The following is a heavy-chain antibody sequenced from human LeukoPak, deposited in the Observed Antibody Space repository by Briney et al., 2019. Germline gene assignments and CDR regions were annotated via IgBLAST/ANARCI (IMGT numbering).Heavy chain of an antibody. CDR3: AKERRRYFDD. V-gene: IGHV3-43*01. CDR2: ITWDGGST. J-gene: IGHJ4*02. Sequence: GGSLRLSCAASGFTFDDYTMHCVRQAPGKGLEWLSLITWDGGSTYYADSVKGRFIISRDNNKNSLHLQMKSLRTEDSALYYCAKERRRYFDDWGQGTLVTVSS. CDR1: GFTFDDYT.